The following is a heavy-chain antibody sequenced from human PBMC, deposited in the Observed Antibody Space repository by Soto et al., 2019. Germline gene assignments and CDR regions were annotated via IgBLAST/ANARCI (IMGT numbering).Heavy chain of an antibody. CDR2: INQDGSEK. J-gene: IGHJ3*02. D-gene: IGHD3-16*01. Sequence: PGGSLRLSCAASGFTFSSYWMSWVRQAPGKGLEWVANINQDGSEKYYVDSVKGRFTISRDNAKNSLYLQMNSLRAEDTAVYYCARVMITFGGVIEGDAFDIWGQGTMVTVSS. V-gene: IGHV3-7*03. CDR3: ARVMITFGGVIEGDAFDI. CDR1: GFTFSSYW.